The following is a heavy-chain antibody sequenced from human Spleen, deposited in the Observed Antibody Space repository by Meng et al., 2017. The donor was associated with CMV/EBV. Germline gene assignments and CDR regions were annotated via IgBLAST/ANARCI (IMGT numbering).Heavy chain of an antibody. CDR3: ARGGRYSRLNWFDP. V-gene: IGHV6-1*01. CDR1: GDRVAGNTAA. Sequence: LRLSCVVSGDRVAGNTAAWNWIRQSPSRGLEWLGRTYYRSKWLTDYAPSVKRRITIKADTSKNQISLQMHSVTPEDTAVYYCARGGRYSRLNWFDPWGQGTLVTVS. J-gene: IGHJ5*02. D-gene: IGHD5-12*01. CDR2: TYYRSKWLT.